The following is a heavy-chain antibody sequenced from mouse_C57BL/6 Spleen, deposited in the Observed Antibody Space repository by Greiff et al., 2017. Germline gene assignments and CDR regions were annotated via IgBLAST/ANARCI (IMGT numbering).Heavy chain of an antibody. J-gene: IGHJ4*01. V-gene: IGHV2-6-1*01. CDR2: IWSDGST. D-gene: IGHD1-1*02. CDR1: GFSLTSYG. CDR3: ARHPLYGQGVYYAMDD. Sequence: VKLMESGPGLVAPSQSLSITCTVSGFSLTSYGVHWVRQPPGKGLEWLVVIWSDGSTTYNSALKARLSISTDNSKSQVFLKMNSLQTDDTAMYYCARHPLYGQGVYYAMDDWGQGTSVTVSS.